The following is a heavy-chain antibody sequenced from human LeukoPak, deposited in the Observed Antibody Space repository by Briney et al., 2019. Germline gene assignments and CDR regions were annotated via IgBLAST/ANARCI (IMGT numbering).Heavy chain of an antibody. CDR2: IYYTGST. J-gene: IGHJ4*02. Sequence: SETLSLTCTVSGGSISSYYWSWIRQPPGKGLEWLGYIYYTGSTDYNPSLKSLVAISVDTYKNQFSLKLSSVTAADTAVYYCARGSNAEPGTFDYWGQGTLVTVSS. D-gene: IGHD1-1*01. V-gene: IGHV4-59*01. CDR3: ARGSNAEPGTFDY. CDR1: GGSISSYY.